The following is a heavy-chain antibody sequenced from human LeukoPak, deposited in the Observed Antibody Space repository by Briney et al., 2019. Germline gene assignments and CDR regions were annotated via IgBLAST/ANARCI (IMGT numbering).Heavy chain of an antibody. V-gene: IGHV3-9*01. CDR2: ISWNSGSI. CDR1: GFTFDDYA. Sequence: PGGSLRLSCAASGFTFDDYAMHWVRQAPGKGLEWVSGISWNSGSIGYADSVKGRFTISRDNAKNSLYLQMNSLRAEDTALYYCAKDAFWELNSYFDYWGQGTLVTVSS. CDR3: AKDAFWELNSYFDY. J-gene: IGHJ4*02. D-gene: IGHD1-26*01.